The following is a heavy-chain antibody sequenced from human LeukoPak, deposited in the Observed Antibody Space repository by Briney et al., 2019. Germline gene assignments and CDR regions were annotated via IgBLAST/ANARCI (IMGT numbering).Heavy chain of an antibody. J-gene: IGHJ6*02. V-gene: IGHV3-7*01. CDR2: IKQDGSEK. D-gene: IGHD2-15*01. CDR3: ARDRWELLSNSYHYCGLDV. CDR1: GFTFSSYS. Sequence: GGSLRLSCAASGFTFSSYSMNWVRQAPGKGLEWVANIKQDGSEKCYVDSVKGRFTISRDNAKNSLYLQMNSLRAEDTAVYYCARDRWELLSNSYHYCGLDVWGQGTTVTVSS.